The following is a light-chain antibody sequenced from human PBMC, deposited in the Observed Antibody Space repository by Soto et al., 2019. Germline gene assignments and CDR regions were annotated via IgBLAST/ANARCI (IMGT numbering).Light chain of an antibody. CDR1: SSDVGGFTY. CDR3: SSYAKRSTLEGV. J-gene: IGLJ1*01. V-gene: IGLV2-14*01. CDR2: EVS. Sequence: QSVLTQPASVSGSPGQSITISCTATSSDVGGFTYVSWYQQHPGKAPKLMIYEVSNRPSGVSNRFSGSQSGNTAPLTISGLQAEDEADYYCSSYAKRSTLEGVFGTGTKVTVL.